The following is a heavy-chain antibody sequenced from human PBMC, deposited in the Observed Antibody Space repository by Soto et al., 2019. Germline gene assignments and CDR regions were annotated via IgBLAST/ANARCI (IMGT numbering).Heavy chain of an antibody. D-gene: IGHD2-15*01. CDR3: GRVLGCSAGSCTPPPPDY. CDR1: GFTFSSNG. J-gene: IGHJ4*02. V-gene: IGHV3-33*01. Sequence: QVHLVESGGGVVQPGTSLRLSCTASGFTFSSNGMHWVRQAPGKGLEWVAVIWYDGSKKYYADTVRGRFTISRDNSKSTLFLQMTSLRVDDTAMYYCGRVLGCSAGSCTPPPPDYWGQGTLVTVSS. CDR2: IWYDGSKK.